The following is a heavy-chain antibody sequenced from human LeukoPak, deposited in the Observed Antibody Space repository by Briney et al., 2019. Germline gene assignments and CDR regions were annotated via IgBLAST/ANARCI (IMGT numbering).Heavy chain of an antibody. CDR1: GFTVSSNY. CDR3: ARDGRIAACRDDAFDI. D-gene: IGHD6-6*01. CDR2: IYSGGST. V-gene: IGHV3-53*01. Sequence: GGSLRLSCAASGFTVSSNYMSWVRQAPGKGLEWVSVIYSGGSTYYADSVKGRFTISRDNSKNTLYLQMNSLRAEDTAVYYCARDGRIAACRDDAFDIWGQGTMVTVSS. J-gene: IGHJ3*02.